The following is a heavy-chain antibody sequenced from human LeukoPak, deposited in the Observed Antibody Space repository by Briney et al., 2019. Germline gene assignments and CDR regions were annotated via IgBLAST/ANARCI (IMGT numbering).Heavy chain of an antibody. V-gene: IGHV4-39*07. CDR3: ARAVEGGYSSSSWGYYYYMDV. Sequence: SETLSLTCAVSGASITSSNYYWGWVRQSPGKGLEWIGSFFLKGSTYYHPSLKSRVTISVDTSKNPFSLRLSSVTAADTAVYYCARAVEGGYSSSSWGYYYYMDVWGKGTTVTVSS. J-gene: IGHJ6*03. CDR2: FFLKGST. D-gene: IGHD6-6*01. CDR1: GASITSSNYY.